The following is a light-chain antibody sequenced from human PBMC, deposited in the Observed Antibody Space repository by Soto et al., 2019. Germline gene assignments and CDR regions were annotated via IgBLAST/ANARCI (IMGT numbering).Light chain of an antibody. CDR3: QQYNIWPFT. J-gene: IGKJ2*01. CDR1: QSVSSN. CDR2: GAS. V-gene: IGKV3-15*01. Sequence: EIVMTQSPATLSVSPGERATLSCRARQSVSSNLAWYQQKPGQPPRLLIYGASSRATGIPGRFSDSGSGPEFTLTIRSLQSEDFGVYYCQQYNIWPFTFGQETKLDIK.